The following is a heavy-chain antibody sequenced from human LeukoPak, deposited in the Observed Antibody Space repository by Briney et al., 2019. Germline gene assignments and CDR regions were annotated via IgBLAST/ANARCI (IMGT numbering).Heavy chain of an antibody. Sequence: PSETLSLTCTVSGGSITNSDFYWRWIRQPRGKGLEWIGYIYYSGSTYHNPSLKSRITISVDTSRNQFSLNLSSVTAADTAVYYCARGPPAVINPVYYYYGMDVWGQGTTVTVSS. CDR2: IYYSGST. D-gene: IGHD3-16*02. CDR1: GGSITNSDFY. V-gene: IGHV4-30-4*01. J-gene: IGHJ6*02. CDR3: ARGPPAVINPVYYYYGMDV.